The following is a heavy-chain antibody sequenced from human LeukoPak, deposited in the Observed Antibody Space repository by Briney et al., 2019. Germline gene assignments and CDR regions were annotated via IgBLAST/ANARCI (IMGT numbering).Heavy chain of an antibody. D-gene: IGHD6-6*01. CDR3: ARDLESALAARPFDF. CDR1: GFSFSETW. J-gene: IGHJ4*02. CDR2: IRSDGSDA. Sequence: GGSLRLSCAASGFSFSETWMHWVRQVPGKGLVWVSRIRSDGSDARYAESVKGRFTISRDNAKNTLYLQMNSLRAEDTAVYYCARDLESALAARPFDFWGQGTLVTVSS. V-gene: IGHV3-74*01.